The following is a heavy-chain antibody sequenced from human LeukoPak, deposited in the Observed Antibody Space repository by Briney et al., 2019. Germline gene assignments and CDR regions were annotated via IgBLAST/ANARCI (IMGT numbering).Heavy chain of an antibody. V-gene: IGHV3-48*01. CDR2: ISSSSSTI. CDR3: ARDVTTVTTHAFDI. D-gene: IGHD4-11*01. Sequence: PGGSLRLSCAASGFTFSSYWMSWVRQAPGKGLEWVSYISSSSSTIYYADSVKGRFTISRDNAKNSLYLQMNSLRAEDTAVYYCARDVTTVTTHAFDIWGQGTMVTVSS. CDR1: GFTFSSYW. J-gene: IGHJ3*02.